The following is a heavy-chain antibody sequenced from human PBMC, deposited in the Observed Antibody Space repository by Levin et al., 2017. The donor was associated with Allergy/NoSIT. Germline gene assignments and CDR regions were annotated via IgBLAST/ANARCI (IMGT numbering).Heavy chain of an antibody. CDR2: ISGSGGRT. V-gene: IGHV3-23*01. Sequence: PGGSLRLSCAASGFTFSSYAISWVRQAPGKGLECVSLISGSGGRTYYADSVKGRFTISRDNSKNTLFLQMHSLTAADTAVYYCAKLQRAYTYGFDCWGQGTLVTVSS. CDR1: GFTFSSYA. D-gene: IGHD5-18*01. CDR3: AKLQRAYTYGFDC. J-gene: IGHJ4*02.